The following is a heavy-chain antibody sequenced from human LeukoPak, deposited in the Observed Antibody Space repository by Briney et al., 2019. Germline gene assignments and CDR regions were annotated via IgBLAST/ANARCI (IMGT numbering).Heavy chain of an antibody. V-gene: IGHV1-69*13. CDR1: GYTFTSYY. Sequence: SVKVSCKASGYTFTSYYMHWVRQAPGQGLEWMGGITPIFGTANYAQKFQGRVTITAVESMSTAYMELSSLRSEDTAVYYCARGWLAETTVVTPYNYWGQGTLVTVSS. CDR3: ARGWLAETTVVTPYNY. D-gene: IGHD4-23*01. J-gene: IGHJ4*02. CDR2: ITPIFGTA.